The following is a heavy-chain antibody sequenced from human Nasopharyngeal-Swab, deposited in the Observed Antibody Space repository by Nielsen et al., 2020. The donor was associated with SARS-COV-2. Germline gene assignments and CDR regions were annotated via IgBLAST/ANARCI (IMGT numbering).Heavy chain of an antibody. V-gene: IGHV1-2*06. Sequence: WVRQAPGQGLEWMGRINPNSGGTNYAQKFQGRVTMTRDTSISTAYMELSRLRSDDTAVYYCARDGKGMTYYYDSSGYAYYYYYGMDVWGQGTTVTVSS. J-gene: IGHJ6*02. CDR2: INPNSGGT. CDR3: ARDGKGMTYYYDSSGYAYYYYYGMDV. D-gene: IGHD3-22*01.